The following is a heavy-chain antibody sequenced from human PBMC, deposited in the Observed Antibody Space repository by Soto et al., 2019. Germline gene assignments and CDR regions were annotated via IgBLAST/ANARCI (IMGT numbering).Heavy chain of an antibody. V-gene: IGHV4-39*01. CDR3: APLSVSLSGPYGIHV. Sequence: SETLSLTCSVSGYSVTSSDYYWAWIRQPPGKGLEWIGSMFYSGLTYYNPSLKSRVTLSVDTSKNQFSVGLNSVTAADTAVYYCAPLSVSLSGPYGIHVWGQGTTVTVSS. CDR1: GYSVTSSDYY. CDR2: MFYSGLT. D-gene: IGHD2-15*01. J-gene: IGHJ6*02.